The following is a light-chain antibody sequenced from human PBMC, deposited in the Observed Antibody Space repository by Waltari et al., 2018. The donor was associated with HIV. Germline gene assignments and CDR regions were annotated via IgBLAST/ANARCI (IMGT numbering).Light chain of an antibody. CDR1: RSNIGAISD. CDR3: QTFDTSLSGFVV. CDR2: DTN. J-gene: IGLJ2*01. Sequence: QSVLTQPPSVSGAPGQRVTISCTGSRSNIGAISDVHWYQQLPGAAPKLLIYDTNTRPSGVPDRFSGSKSGTSASLAIAGLQADDEAVYYCQTFDTSLSGFVVFGGGTKLTVL. V-gene: IGLV1-40*01.